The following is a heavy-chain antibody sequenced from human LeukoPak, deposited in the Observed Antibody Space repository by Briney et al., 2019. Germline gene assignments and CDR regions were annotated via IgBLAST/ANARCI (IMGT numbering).Heavy chain of an antibody. CDR1: GGSISSYY. CDR3: ARDPRAAGTYAWYFDL. Sequence: SETLSLTCTVSGGSISSYYWSWIRQPPGKGLEWIGYIYYSGSTNYNPSLKSRVTISVDTSKNQFSLKLGSVTAADTAVYYCARDPRAAGTYAWYFDLWGRGTLVTVSS. CDR2: IYYSGST. D-gene: IGHD6-13*01. V-gene: IGHV4-59*01. J-gene: IGHJ2*01.